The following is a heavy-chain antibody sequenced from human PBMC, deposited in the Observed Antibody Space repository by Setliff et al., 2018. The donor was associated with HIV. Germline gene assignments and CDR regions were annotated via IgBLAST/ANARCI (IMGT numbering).Heavy chain of an antibody. Sequence: ASVKVSCKASGYIFTSYALNWVRQVPGQGVEWMGWISSNTGNPTYGQDFTGRFVFSLDTSDNTAYLQITTLKAEDSAMYYCARTNIYSDAFDIWGQGTMVTVSS. CDR3: ARTNIYSDAFDI. J-gene: IGHJ3*02. CDR1: GYIFTSYA. D-gene: IGHD2-21*01. CDR2: ISSNTGNP. V-gene: IGHV7-4-1*02.